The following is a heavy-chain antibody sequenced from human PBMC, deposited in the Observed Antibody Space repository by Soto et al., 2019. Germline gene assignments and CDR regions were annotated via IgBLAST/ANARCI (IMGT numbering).Heavy chain of an antibody. CDR1: GFTFSSYA. V-gene: IGHV3-23*01. Sequence: GGSLRLSCAASGFTFSSYAMSWVRQAPGKGLEWVSTVGVSGATTYYTDSVKGRFTISRDNSNNTLFLQMHSLRAEDMAIYYCAKFRAGLGSQTDSWGQGTLVTVSS. D-gene: IGHD3-10*01. CDR3: AKFRAGLGSQTDS. CDR2: VGVSGATT. J-gene: IGHJ4*02.